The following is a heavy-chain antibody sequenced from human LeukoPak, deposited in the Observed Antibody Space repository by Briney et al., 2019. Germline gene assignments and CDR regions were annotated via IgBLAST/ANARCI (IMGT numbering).Heavy chain of an antibody. CDR3: ARDQKPYRPIPDDLDY. CDR1: GYTFTSYG. V-gene: IGHV1-18*01. J-gene: IGHJ4*02. Sequence: ASVKVSCKASGYTFTSYGISWVRQAPGQGLEWMGWISAYNGNTNYAQKLQGRVTMTTDTSTSTAYMELRSLRSDDTAVYYCARDQKPYRPIPDDLDYWGQGTLVTVSS. D-gene: IGHD2-2*02. CDR2: ISAYNGNT.